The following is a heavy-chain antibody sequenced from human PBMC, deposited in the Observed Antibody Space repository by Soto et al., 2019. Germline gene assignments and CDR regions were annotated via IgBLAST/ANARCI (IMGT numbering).Heavy chain of an antibody. V-gene: IGHV4-38-2*01. J-gene: IGHJ6*01. D-gene: IGHD3-9*01. CDR2: IYHAGSV. CDR1: GYSIGSGDY. CDR3: ARTFDHYCMDV. Sequence: SETLSLTCAVSGYSIGSGDYWAWIRQSPGKGLEWIGSIYHAGSVYYNPSLNGRVAPSMDTSKNHFSLELTSVTAADTAVYYCARTFDHYCMDVGGQRTTVTV.